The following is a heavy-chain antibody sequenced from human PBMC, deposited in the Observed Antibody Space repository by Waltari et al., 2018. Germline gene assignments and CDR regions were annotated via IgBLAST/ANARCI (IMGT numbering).Heavy chain of an antibody. CDR3: AAGISFDY. J-gene: IGHJ4*02. CDR2: ISYDGSNK. CDR1: GFTFSSYA. V-gene: IGHV3-30-3*01. D-gene: IGHD3-3*02. Sequence: QVQLVESGGGVVQPGRSLRLSCAASGFTFSSYAMHWVRQAPGKGLEWVAVISYDGSNKYYADSVKGRFTISRDNSKNTLYLQMNSLRAEDTAVYYCAAGISFDYWGQGTLVTVSS.